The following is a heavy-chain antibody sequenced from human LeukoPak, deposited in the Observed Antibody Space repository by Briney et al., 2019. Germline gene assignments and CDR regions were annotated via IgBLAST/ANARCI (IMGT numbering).Heavy chain of an antibody. D-gene: IGHD2-2*03. CDR1: GYRFTSYW. V-gene: IGHV5-51*01. J-gene: IGHJ2*01. CDR3: ARVGSKNWYFDL. CDR2: IYPGDSDT. Sequence: GEXLKISFKGSGYRFTSYWIGWVRPRPGKGVEWMGIIYPGDSDTRYSPSFEGQVTISADKSISTTYLQWSSLKASDTAMYYCARVGSKNWYFDLWGRGTLVTVSS.